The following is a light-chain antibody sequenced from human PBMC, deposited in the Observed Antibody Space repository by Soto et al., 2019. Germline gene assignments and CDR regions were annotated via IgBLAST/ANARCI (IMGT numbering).Light chain of an antibody. J-gene: IGKJ1*01. Sequence: DIQMTQSPSTLSASVGDRVTISCRASQNIRSWLAWYQQKAGRAPKLLIYKASTLESGVPSRFSGSASGTEFTLTIRGLQPDDFATYYCQQYNSFPGTFGQGTKVEIK. CDR3: QQYNSFPGT. CDR2: KAS. CDR1: QNIRSW. V-gene: IGKV1-5*03.